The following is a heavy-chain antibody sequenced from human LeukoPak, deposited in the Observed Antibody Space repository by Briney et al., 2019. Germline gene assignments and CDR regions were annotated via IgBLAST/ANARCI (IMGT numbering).Heavy chain of an antibody. Sequence: GGSLRLSCAASGFTFSSYWMHWVRQAPGKGLVWVSRINSDGSSTSYADSVKGRFTISRDNAKNTLYLQMNSLRAEDTAVYYCARDHQWELLRWGGYFDYWGQGTLVTVSS. CDR2: INSDGSST. CDR1: GFTFSSYW. J-gene: IGHJ4*02. CDR3: ARDHQWELLRWGGYFDY. V-gene: IGHV3-74*01. D-gene: IGHD1-26*01.